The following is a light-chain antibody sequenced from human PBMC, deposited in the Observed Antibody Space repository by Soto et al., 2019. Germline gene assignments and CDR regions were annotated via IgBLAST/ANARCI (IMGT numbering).Light chain of an antibody. CDR3: QQGHNWPLT. Sequence: EIVMTQSPATLSLSPGERAALSCRASQSINSELAWYQQKPGQPPRLLIYGASTRATGVPARFTGSESGSELTLTISGLQSGDFAVYYCQQGHNWPLTFGQGTRLEI. CDR2: GAS. CDR1: QSINSE. V-gene: IGKV3-15*01. J-gene: IGKJ2*01.